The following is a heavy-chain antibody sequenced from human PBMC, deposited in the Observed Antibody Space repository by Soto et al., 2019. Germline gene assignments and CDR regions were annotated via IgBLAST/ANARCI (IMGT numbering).Heavy chain of an antibody. Sequence: ASVKVSCKASGGTFSSYTISWVRQAPGQGLEWMGRIIPILGIANYAQKFQGRVTITADKSTSTAYMELSSLRSEDTAVYYCARVPDYGDYVNYFDYWGQGTLVTVSS. D-gene: IGHD4-17*01. CDR3: ARVPDYGDYVNYFDY. CDR2: IIPILGIA. CDR1: GGTFSSYT. V-gene: IGHV1-69*02. J-gene: IGHJ4*02.